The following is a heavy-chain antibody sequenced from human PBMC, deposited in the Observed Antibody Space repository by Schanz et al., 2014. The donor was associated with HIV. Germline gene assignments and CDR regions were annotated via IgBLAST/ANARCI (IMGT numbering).Heavy chain of an antibody. V-gene: IGHV3-53*01. CDR1: GFTVSSNY. D-gene: IGHD2-8*01. J-gene: IGHJ6*02. CDR3: AKSRGVSWPSGMDV. Sequence: VQLVESGGGVVQPGRSLRLSCAVSGFTVSSNYMSWVRQAPGKGLEWVSVIYSGGSTYYADSMKGRLTISRDNSENTLYLQTNSLRAEDTAVYYCAKSRGVSWPSGMDVWGQGTTVTVSS. CDR2: IYSGGST.